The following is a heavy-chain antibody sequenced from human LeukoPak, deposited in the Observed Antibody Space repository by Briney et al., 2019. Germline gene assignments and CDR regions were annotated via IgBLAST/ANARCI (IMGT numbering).Heavy chain of an antibody. CDR2: INHSGST. Sequence: SETLSLTCAVYGGSFSGYYWGWIRQPPGKGLEWIGEINHSGSTNYNPSLKSRVTISVDTSKNQFSLKLSSVTAADTAVYYCARTTVTQYYFDYWGQGTLVTVSS. J-gene: IGHJ4*02. V-gene: IGHV4-34*01. CDR3: ARTTVTQYYFDY. D-gene: IGHD4-17*01. CDR1: GGSFSGYY.